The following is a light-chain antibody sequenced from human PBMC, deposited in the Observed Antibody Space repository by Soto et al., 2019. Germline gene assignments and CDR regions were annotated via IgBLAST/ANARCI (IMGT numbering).Light chain of an antibody. CDR3: LQDYSYPWT. J-gene: IGKJ1*01. CDR1: QDIRNE. V-gene: IGKV1-6*01. Sequence: AIQMTQSPSSLSASVGDRVTITCRASQDIRNELGWYQQRPGKAPKLLIYAASSLQSGVPSRFSGSGSGEDFTLTINSLQPEDFATYYCLQDYSYPWTFGQGTKVEIK. CDR2: AAS.